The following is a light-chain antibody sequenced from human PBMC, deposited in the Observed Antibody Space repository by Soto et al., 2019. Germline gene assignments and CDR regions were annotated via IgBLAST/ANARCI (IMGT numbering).Light chain of an antibody. Sequence: DIQMTQSPLSLSASVGDRVTITCRASQDISTSLAWYQQKPGKAPKFLIFYASNLQSGVPSRFSGSGSGTEFTLTISSLQPDDFATYYCQQYNSYSITFGQGTRLEIK. CDR2: YAS. J-gene: IGKJ5*01. CDR3: QQYNSYSIT. V-gene: IGKV1D-16*01. CDR1: QDISTS.